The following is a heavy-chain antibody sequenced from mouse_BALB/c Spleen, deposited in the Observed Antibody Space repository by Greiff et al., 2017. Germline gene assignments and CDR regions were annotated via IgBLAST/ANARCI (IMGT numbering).Heavy chain of an antibody. CDR2: ISSGGGST. Sequence: EVMLVESGGGLVKPGGSLKLSCAASGFAFSSYDMSWVRQTPEKRLEWVAYISSGGGSTYYPDTVKGRFTISRDNAKNTLYLQMSSLKSEDTAMYYCARGGNYVAMNYWGQGTSVTVSS. V-gene: IGHV5-12-1*01. CDR1: GFAFSSYD. J-gene: IGHJ4*01. D-gene: IGHD2-1*01. CDR3: ARGGNYVAMNY.